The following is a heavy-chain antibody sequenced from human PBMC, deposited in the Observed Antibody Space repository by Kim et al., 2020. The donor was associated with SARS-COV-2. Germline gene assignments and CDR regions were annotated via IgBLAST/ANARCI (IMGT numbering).Heavy chain of an antibody. Sequence: SVKGLFTMSRDNSKNTLYLQMNSLRAEDTAVYYCAKDRTTTVTPDDAFDIWGQGTMVTVSS. CDR3: AKDRTTTVTPDDAFDI. V-gene: IGHV3-23*03. J-gene: IGHJ3*02. D-gene: IGHD4-17*01.